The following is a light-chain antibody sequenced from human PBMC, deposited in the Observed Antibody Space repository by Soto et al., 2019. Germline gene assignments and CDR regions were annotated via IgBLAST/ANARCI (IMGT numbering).Light chain of an antibody. V-gene: IGKV3-11*01. Sequence: EIVLTQSPATLSLSPGERATLSFMASQSVSSYLAWYQQKPGQAPRLLIYDASNRATGIPARFSGSGSGTDFTLTISSLEPEDFAVYYCQQRNNWPPEITFGQGTRLEIK. CDR1: QSVSSY. CDR2: DAS. CDR3: QQRNNWPPEIT. J-gene: IGKJ5*01.